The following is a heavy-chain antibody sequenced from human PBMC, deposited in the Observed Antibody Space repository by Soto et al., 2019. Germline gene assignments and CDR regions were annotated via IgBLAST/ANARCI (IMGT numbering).Heavy chain of an antibody. CDR2: IYYSGTT. V-gene: IGHV4-28*01. CDR3: AKTGYSSTWATDGDAFDI. CDR1: GYSISSRNW. Sequence: SETLSLTCAVSGYSISSRNWWGWIRQPPGKGLEWIGNIYYSGTTYYNPSLMSRVTMSVDTSKDRFSLKLNSVTAVDTAVYYCAKTGYSSTWATDGDAFDIWGQGTMVTVSS. D-gene: IGHD6-13*01. J-gene: IGHJ3*02.